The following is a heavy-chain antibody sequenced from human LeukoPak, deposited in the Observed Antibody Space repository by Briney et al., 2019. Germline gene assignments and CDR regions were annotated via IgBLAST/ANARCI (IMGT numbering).Heavy chain of an antibody. CDR3: ARYDSSGDYAALDL. CDR1: GGSISNYY. CDR2: IYYSGST. D-gene: IGHD3-22*01. J-gene: IGHJ3*01. V-gene: IGHV4-59*01. Sequence: SETLSLTCTVSGGSISNYYWSWIRQPPGKGLEWIGYIYYSGSTNYNPSLKSRVTISVDTSKNQFSLTLSSVTAADAAVYYCARYDSSGDYAALDLWGQGTMVTVSS.